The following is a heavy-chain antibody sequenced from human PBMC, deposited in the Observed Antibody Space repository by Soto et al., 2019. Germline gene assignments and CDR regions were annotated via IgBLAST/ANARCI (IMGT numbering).Heavy chain of an antibody. CDR1: GFTFSSYA. J-gene: IGHJ4*02. D-gene: IGHD6-13*01. CDR3: AKRRHAQLDNDY. V-gene: IGHV3-23*01. Sequence: SGGSLRLSCAASGFTFSSYAMSWVRQAPGKGLEWVSAISGSGGSTYYADSVKGRFTISRDNSKNTLYLQMNSLRAEDTAVYYCAKRRHAQLDNDYWGQGTLVTVSS. CDR2: ISGSGGST.